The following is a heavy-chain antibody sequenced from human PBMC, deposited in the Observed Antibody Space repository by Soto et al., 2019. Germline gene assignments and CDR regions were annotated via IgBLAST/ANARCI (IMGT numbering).Heavy chain of an antibody. CDR2: ISYDGSNK. Sequence: PGGSLRLSCAASGFTFSSYAMHWVRQAPGKGLEWVAVISYDGSNKRYADSVKGRFAISRDNSKNTLYVQMNSLRAEDTAVYYCARDYYDNSGSLRWGQGTLVTVS. J-gene: IGHJ1*01. CDR1: GFTFSSYA. V-gene: IGHV3-30*09. D-gene: IGHD3-22*01. CDR3: ARDYYDNSGSLR.